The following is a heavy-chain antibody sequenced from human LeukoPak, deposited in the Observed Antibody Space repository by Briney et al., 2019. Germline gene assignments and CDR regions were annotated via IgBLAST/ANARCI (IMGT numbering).Heavy chain of an antibody. J-gene: IGHJ6*03. CDR2: ISSSGSTI. CDR3: ARGSRYYYYMDV. Sequence: GGSLRLSCAASGFTFSSYEMNWVRQAPGKGLEWVSYISSSGSTIYYADSVKGRFTISRDNAKNSLYLQMNSLRAEDTAVYYCARGSRYYYYMDVWGKGTTVTISS. D-gene: IGHD3-10*01. V-gene: IGHV3-48*03. CDR1: GFTFSSYE.